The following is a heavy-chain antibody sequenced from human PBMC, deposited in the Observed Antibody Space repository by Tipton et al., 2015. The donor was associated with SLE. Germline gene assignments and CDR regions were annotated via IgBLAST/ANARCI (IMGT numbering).Heavy chain of an antibody. CDR1: DDSITNSRYY. J-gene: IGHJ6*03. CDR2: VSFSRTV. V-gene: IGHV4-39*07. D-gene: IGHD3-3*01. Sequence: TLSLTCTVSDDSITNSRYYWAWIRQPPGKGLQWIGSVSFSRTVDYDPSLTSRISVSLDTSKKQLSLKLASVTAADTAAYYCARDVLDWSVGSSYYYMDVWGKGTTVTVSS. CDR3: ARDVLDWSVGSSYYYMDV.